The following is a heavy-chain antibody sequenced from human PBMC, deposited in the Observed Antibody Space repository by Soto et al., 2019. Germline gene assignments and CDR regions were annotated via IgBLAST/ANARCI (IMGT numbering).Heavy chain of an antibody. Sequence: QITLKESGPTPVKPTQTLTLTCTFSGFSLSTSGVGVGWIRQPPGKDLEWLAIIYWDDDKRYSPSLKSRLTITKDSDKNHGVVTTTNMASVDTDTYDCSHRRVGAPFDYWGQGTLVTVSS. CDR3: SHRRVGAPFDY. CDR2: IYWDDDK. J-gene: IGHJ4*02. D-gene: IGHD1-26*01. V-gene: IGHV2-5*02. CDR1: GFSLSTSGVG.